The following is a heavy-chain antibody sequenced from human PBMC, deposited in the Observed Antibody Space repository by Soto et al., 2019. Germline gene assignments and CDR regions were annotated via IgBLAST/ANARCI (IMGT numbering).Heavy chain of an antibody. CDR3: ARDRVTSSPDAFDI. D-gene: IGHD2-21*02. V-gene: IGHV3-53*04. CDR1: GFTVSSNY. CDR2: IYSGGST. J-gene: IGHJ3*02. Sequence: VQLVESGGGLVQPGGSLRLSCAASGFTVSSNYMSWVRQAPGKGLEWVSVIYSGGSTYYADSVKGRFTISRHNSKNTRYLQMNSLRAEDTAVYYCARDRVTSSPDAFDIWGQGTMVTVSS.